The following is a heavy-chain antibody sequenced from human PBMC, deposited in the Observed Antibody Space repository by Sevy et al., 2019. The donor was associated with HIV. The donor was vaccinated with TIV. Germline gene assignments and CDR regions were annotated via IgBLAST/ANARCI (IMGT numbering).Heavy chain of an antibody. CDR3: VIARAAAGSF. Sequence: GGSLRLSCAASGFTLNSYWMSWVRQAPGKGLEWVANINKDGSVKYYVESVKARFTTSSANARKSLYLRMNSLRAEDTALYYCVIARAAAGSFWGQGTLVTVSS. CDR1: GFTLNSYW. D-gene: IGHD6-13*01. V-gene: IGHV3-7*01. CDR2: INKDGSVK. J-gene: IGHJ4*02.